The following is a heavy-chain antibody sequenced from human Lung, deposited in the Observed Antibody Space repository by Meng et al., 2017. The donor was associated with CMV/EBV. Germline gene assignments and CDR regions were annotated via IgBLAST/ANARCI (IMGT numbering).Heavy chain of an antibody. CDR3: ARDSITIFGVVTKNDYYYYGMDV. J-gene: IGHJ6*02. V-gene: IGHV1-69*10. CDR2: IIPILGIA. Sequence: SVXVSXKASGGTFSSYAISWVRQAPGQGLEWMGGIIPILGIANYAQKFQGRVTITADKSTSTAYMELSSLRSEDTAVYYCARDSITIFGVVTKNDYYYYGMDVWGQGTTVTVSS. D-gene: IGHD3-3*01. CDR1: GGTFSSYA.